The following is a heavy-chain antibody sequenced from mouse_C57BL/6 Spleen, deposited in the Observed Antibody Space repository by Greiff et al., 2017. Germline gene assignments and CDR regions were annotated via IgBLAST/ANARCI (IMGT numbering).Heavy chain of an antibody. V-gene: IGHV1-26*01. CDR3: AATAQATTY. CDR1: GYTFTDYY. CDR2: INPNNGGT. J-gene: IGHJ3*01. Sequence: SGPELVKPGASVKISCKASGYTFTDYYMNWVKQSHGKSLEWIGDINPNNGGTSYNQKFKGKATLTVDKSSSTAYMELRSLTSKDSAVYYCAATAQATTYWGQGTLVTVSA. D-gene: IGHD3-2*02.